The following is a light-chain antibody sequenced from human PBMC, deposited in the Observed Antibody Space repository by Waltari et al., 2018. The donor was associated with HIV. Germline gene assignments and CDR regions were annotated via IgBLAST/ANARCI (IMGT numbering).Light chain of an antibody. J-gene: IGLJ2*01. CDR1: SSDVGGYNY. CDR3: SSYTSSSTVV. V-gene: IGLV2-14*03. CDR2: DVS. Sequence: QSALTQPASVSGSPGQSITISCTGTSSDVGGYNYVSWYQQHPGKAPKLMIYDVSNAPSGVSNRFSGSSSGNTASLTISGLQAEDEADYYCSSYTSSSTVVFGGGTKLTVL.